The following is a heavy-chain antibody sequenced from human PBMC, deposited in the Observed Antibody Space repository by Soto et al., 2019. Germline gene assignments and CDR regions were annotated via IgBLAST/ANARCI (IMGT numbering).Heavy chain of an antibody. D-gene: IGHD6-6*01. J-gene: IGHJ5*02. CDR1: GFTFSSYG. CDR2: ISYDGSNK. CDR3: AKIYSSSNNWFDP. V-gene: IGHV3-30*18. Sequence: GSLRLSCAASGFTFSSYGMHWVRQAPGKGLEWVAVISYDGSNKYYADSVKGRFTISRDNSKNTLYLQMNSLRAEDTAVYYCAKIYSSSNNWFDPWGQGALVTVSS.